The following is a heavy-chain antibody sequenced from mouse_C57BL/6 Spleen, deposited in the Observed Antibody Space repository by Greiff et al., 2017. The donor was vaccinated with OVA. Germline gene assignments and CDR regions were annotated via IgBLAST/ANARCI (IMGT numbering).Heavy chain of an antibody. J-gene: IGHJ2*01. CDR3: AYGNYLYFGY. V-gene: IGHV1-53*01. D-gene: IGHD2-10*02. CDR1: GYTFTSYW. Sequence: QVHVKQPGTELVKPGASVKLSCKASGYTFTSYWMHWVKQRPGQGLEWIGNINPSNGGTNYNEKFKSKATLTVDKSSSTAYMQRSSLTSEDSAVYYCAYGNYLYFGYWGQGTTLTVSS. CDR2: INPSNGGT.